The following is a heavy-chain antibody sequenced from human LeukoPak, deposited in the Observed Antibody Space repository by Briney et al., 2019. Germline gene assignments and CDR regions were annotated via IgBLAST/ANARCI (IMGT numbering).Heavy chain of an antibody. CDR1: GGSISSGGYS. V-gene: IGHV4-30-2*01. Sequence: SETLSLTCAVSGGSISSGGYSWSWIRQPPGKGLEWIGYIYHSGSTYYNPSLKSRVTISVDRSKNQFSLKLSSVTAADTAVYYCARGSSGGTAAFDIWGQGTVVTVSS. CDR2: IYHSGST. D-gene: IGHD6-13*01. J-gene: IGHJ3*02. CDR3: ARGSSGGTAAFDI.